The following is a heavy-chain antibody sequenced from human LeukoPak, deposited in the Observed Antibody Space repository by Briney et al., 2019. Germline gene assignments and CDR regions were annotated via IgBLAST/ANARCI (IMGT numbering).Heavy chain of an antibody. CDR2: VSGDCCTS. J-gene: IGHJ4*02. D-gene: IGHD5-18*01. CDR1: GFTFSSYA. V-gene: IGHV3-43*02. Sequence: PGGSLRLSCAASGFTFSSYAMSWVRQAPGKGLEWVSLVSGDCCTSFYRESVKGRFTISRDNGKNHLYLQMNRLRTEDTACYYCAKDIGGRGYKDYWGQGTLVTVSS. CDR3: AKDIGGRGYKDY.